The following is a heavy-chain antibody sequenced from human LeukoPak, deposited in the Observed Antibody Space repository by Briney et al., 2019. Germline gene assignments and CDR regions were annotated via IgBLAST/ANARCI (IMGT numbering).Heavy chain of an antibody. Sequence: GASVKVSCKASGGTFSSYAISWVRQAPGQGLEWMGVIIPIFGTANYAQKFQGRVTITADESTSTAYMELSSLRSEDTAVYYCARSVAPSNFWSGYYTNDYWGQGTLVTVSS. D-gene: IGHD3-3*01. J-gene: IGHJ4*02. CDR2: IIPIFGTA. V-gene: IGHV1-69*13. CDR1: GGTFSSYA. CDR3: ARSVAPSNFWSGYYTNDY.